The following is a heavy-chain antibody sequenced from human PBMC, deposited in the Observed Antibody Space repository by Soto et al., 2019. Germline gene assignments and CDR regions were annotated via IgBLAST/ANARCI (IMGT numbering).Heavy chain of an antibody. CDR3: AKGPVPAAIIGDKYFDY. CDR2: ISGSGGST. D-gene: IGHD2-2*02. Sequence: PGGSLRLSGAASGFTFSSYAISWVRQAPGKGLEWVSAISGSGGSTYYADSVKGRFNISRDNSKKTLYLKMNSLRAEETAVYYCAKGPVPAAIIGDKYFDYWGQRTLVPFSS. V-gene: IGHV3-23*01. J-gene: IGHJ4*02. CDR1: GFTFSSYA.